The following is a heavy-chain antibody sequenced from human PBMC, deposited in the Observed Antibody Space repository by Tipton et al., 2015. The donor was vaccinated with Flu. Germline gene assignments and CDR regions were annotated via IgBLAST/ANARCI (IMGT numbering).Heavy chain of an antibody. J-gene: IGHJ6*02. CDR3: ARDEDYFYGMDV. CDR2: VYLTGST. Sequence: LRLSCTVSGDSIRSGRHYWSWIRQPAGKGLEWIGRVYLTGSTNYSPSLKGRGTISVDTSKNQFSLRLPSVTAADTAVYYCARDEDYFYGMDVWGPGTSVTVSS. V-gene: IGHV4-61*02. CDR1: GDSIRSGRHY.